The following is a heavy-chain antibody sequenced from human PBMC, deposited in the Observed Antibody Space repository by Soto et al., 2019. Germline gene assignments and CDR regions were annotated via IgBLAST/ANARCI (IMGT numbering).Heavy chain of an antibody. CDR1: GGSVSSGSYY. CDR3: AREEIWFGELSDYYYYGMDV. D-gene: IGHD3-10*01. V-gene: IGHV4-61*01. CDR2: IYYSGST. Sequence: SLTCTFPGGSVSSGSYYWSWIRQPPGKGLEWIGYIYYSGSTNYNPSLKSRVTISVDTSKNQFSLKLSSVTAADTAVYYCAREEIWFGELSDYYYYGMDVWGQGTTVTVSS. J-gene: IGHJ6*02.